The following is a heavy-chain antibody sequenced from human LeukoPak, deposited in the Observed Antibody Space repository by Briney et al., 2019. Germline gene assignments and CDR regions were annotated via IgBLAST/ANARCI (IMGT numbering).Heavy chain of an antibody. Sequence: SETLSLTCTVSGGSISSHYWSWIRQPPGKGLEWIGYIYYSGSTNYNPSLKSRVTISVDTSKNQFSLELSSVTAADTAVYYCARGGKLATLDYWGQGTLVTVSS. V-gene: IGHV4-59*11. CDR2: IYYSGST. J-gene: IGHJ4*02. CDR1: GGSISSHY. D-gene: IGHD4-23*01. CDR3: ARGGKLATLDY.